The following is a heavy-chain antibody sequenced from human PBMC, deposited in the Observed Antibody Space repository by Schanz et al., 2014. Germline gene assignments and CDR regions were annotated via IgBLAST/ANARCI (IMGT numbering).Heavy chain of an antibody. D-gene: IGHD3-10*01. Sequence: QVQVVQSGAEVKKPGASVKVSCTASGYTFTSYDINWVRQAPGQGLEWLGWMNPNSGNPGFAQKFRGRVTMTRNTSISTAYMELNSLTSEDTAVYYCARVSMEFERGKSYYYYMDVWGRGTTVTVSS. CDR3: ARVSMEFERGKSYYYYMDV. J-gene: IGHJ6*03. V-gene: IGHV1-8*01. CDR2: MNPNSGNP. CDR1: GYTFTSYD.